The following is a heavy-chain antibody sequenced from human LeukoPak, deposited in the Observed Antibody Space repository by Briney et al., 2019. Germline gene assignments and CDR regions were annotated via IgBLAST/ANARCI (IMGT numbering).Heavy chain of an antibody. CDR3: AKLAKYFYGSETYFFFEH. D-gene: IGHD3-10*01. CDR2: IKQDGSEK. CDR1: GFSFTTHW. J-gene: IGHJ4*02. V-gene: IGHV3-7*01. Sequence: PGESLRLSCAASGFSFTTHWMGWVRQAPGKGLEWVANIKQDGSEKYYVDSVKCRFTISRDNAKNSLYLQMNSLRVEDTAVYYCAKLAKYFYGSETYFFFEHWGQGTPVTASS.